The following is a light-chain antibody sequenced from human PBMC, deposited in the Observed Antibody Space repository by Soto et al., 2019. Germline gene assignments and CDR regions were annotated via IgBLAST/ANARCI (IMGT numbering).Light chain of an antibody. CDR3: IQGTHWPPT. J-gene: IGKJ4*01. V-gene: IGKV2-30*01. CDR1: QALVYTYGDTY. CDR2: KGS. Sequence: DVDMTQSPLSLPVTLGQPASISCRSSQALVYTYGDTYLNWFHRRLGQAPRRLIYKGSNRDSGVPARCRGGGSGTDFTLNIDRVEAEDVGVYYCIQGTHWPPTIGGGTTVEIK.